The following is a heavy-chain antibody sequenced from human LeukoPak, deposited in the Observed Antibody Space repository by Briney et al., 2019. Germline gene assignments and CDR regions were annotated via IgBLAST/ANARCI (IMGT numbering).Heavy chain of an antibody. V-gene: IGHV4-4*07. D-gene: IGHD3-10*01. CDR3: ARFPPAYYYGSGSYYYMDV. CDR1: GDSISYFY. J-gene: IGHJ6*03. Sequence: PSETLSLTCSVSGDSISYFYWSWIRQPAGKGLEWIGRIYTSGSTNYNPSLKSRVTISVDTSKNQFSLKLSSVTAADTAVYYCARFPPAYYYGSGSYYYMDVWGKGTTVTISS. CDR2: IYTSGST.